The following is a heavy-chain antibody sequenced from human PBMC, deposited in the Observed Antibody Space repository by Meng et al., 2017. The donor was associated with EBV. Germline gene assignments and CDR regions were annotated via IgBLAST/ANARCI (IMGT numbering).Heavy chain of an antibody. J-gene: IGHJ4*02. CDR3: ARGYRGSSWYLGY. CDR2: IIPIFGTA. V-gene: IGHV1-69*01. Sequence: QVCLGQCGAEGKKPGSSVKVSCKASGGTFSSYAISWVRQDPGQGLEWMGGIIPIFGTANYAQKFQGRVTITADESTSTAYMELSSLRSEDTAVYYCARGYRGSSWYLGYWGQGTLVTVSS. D-gene: IGHD6-13*01. CDR1: GGTFSSYA.